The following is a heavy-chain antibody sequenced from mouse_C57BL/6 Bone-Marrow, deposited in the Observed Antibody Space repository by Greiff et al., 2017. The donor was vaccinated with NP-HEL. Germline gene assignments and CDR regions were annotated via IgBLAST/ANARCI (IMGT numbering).Heavy chain of an antibody. CDR1: GYTFTDYY. V-gene: IGHV1-76*01. CDR2: IYPGSGNT. Sequence: VQLQQSGAELVRPGASVKLSCKASGYTFTDYYINWVKQRPGQGLEWIARIYPGSGNTYYNEKFKGKATLTAEKSSSTAYMQLSSLTSEDSAVYFCARRINCSYWYFDVWGTGTTVTVSS. CDR3: ARRINCSYWYFDV. J-gene: IGHJ1*03. D-gene: IGHD4-1*01.